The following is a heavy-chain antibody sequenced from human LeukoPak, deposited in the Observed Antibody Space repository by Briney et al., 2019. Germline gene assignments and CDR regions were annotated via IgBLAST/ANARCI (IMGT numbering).Heavy chain of an antibody. Sequence: SETLSLTCTVSGGSISSYYWNWIRQPAGKGLEWIGRIYTSGSTNYNPSLKSRVTMSVDTSKNQFSLNLTSVTAADTAVYYCARSAAGGWYYFDYWGQGTLVTVSS. D-gene: IGHD6-25*01. V-gene: IGHV4-4*07. CDR3: ARSAAGGWYYFDY. J-gene: IGHJ4*02. CDR2: IYTSGST. CDR1: GGSISSYY.